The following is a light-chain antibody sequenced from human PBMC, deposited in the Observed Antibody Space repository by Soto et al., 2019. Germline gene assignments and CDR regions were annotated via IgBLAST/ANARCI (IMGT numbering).Light chain of an antibody. CDR3: QQYFSSPWT. J-gene: IGKJ1*01. V-gene: IGKV3-20*01. CDR1: QSISSSY. CDR2: GAS. Sequence: EIALTQSPGTLSLSPGERATLSCRASQSISSSYLAWYQQKPGQAPRPLIYGASSRATGIPDRFSGSGSGTDFTLTISRLEPEDFAVYYCQQYFSSPWTFGQGTKVEIK.